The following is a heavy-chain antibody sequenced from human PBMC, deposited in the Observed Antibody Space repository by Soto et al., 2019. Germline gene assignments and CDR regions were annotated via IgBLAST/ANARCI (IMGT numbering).Heavy chain of an antibody. CDR3: ARHRDTSSRYLLPDY. CDR2: SITGGNT. D-gene: IGHD6-13*01. CDR1: VAPSAVVVTT. Sequence: SETLSSPALCLVAPSAVVVTTGAGSASPQGRDWSGLGISITGGNTYYNPSLRSRVTISVDTSKNQFSLKVTSLTAADTAVYYCARHRDTSSRYLLPDYWGQGILVTVSS. V-gene: IGHV4-39*01. J-gene: IGHJ4*02.